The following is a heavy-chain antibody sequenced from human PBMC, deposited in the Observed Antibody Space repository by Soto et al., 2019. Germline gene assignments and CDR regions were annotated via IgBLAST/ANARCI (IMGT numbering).Heavy chain of an antibody. J-gene: IGHJ4*02. CDR2: ISYDGSNK. CDR3: ARDSGVVGATTFFDY. CDR1: GFTFSSYA. Sequence: GGSLRLSCAASGFTFSSYAMHWVRQAPGKGLEWVAVISYDGSNKYYAVSVKGRFTISRDKSKNTLYLQMNSLRAEDTAVYYCARDSGVVGATTFFDYWGQGTLVTVSS. V-gene: IGHV3-30*04. D-gene: IGHD1-26*01.